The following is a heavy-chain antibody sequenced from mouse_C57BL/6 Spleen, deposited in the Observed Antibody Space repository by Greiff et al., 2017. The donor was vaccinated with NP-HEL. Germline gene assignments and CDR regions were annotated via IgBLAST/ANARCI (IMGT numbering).Heavy chain of an antibody. CDR1: GYTFTSYG. D-gene: IGHD1-1*01. J-gene: IGHJ2*01. CDR3: ARSGSPRYYLDY. CDR2: IYPRSGNT. Sequence: QVQLQQSGAELARPGASVKLSCKASGYTFTSYGISWVKQRTGQGLEWIGEIYPRSGNTYYNEKFKGKATLTADKSSSTAYMELRSLTSEDSAVYFCARSGSPRYYLDYWGQGTTLTVSS. V-gene: IGHV1-81*01.